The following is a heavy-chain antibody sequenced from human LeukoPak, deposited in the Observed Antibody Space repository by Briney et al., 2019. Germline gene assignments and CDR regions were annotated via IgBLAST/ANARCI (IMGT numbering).Heavy chain of an antibody. Sequence: GGSLRLSCAASGFTFSSYAMSWVRQAPGKGLEWVGRIKSKTDGGTIDYAAPVKGRFTISRDDSRNTLHLQMNSLKTEDTAVYYCATYYYDSTSDFAYWGRGTLVTVSS. D-gene: IGHD3-22*01. J-gene: IGHJ4*02. CDR3: ATYYYDSTSDFAY. CDR2: IKSKTDGGTI. V-gene: IGHV3-15*01. CDR1: GFTFSSYA.